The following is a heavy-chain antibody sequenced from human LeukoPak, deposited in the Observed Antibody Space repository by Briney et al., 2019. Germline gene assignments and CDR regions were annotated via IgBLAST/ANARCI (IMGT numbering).Heavy chain of an antibody. J-gene: IGHJ4*02. CDR2: ISNSGST. CDR3: ASETATHFFDY. CDR1: GGSIGGNSY. D-gene: IGHD2-15*01. Sequence: SETLSLTCTVSGGSIGGNSYWSWIRQPPGKGPEWIGHISNSGSTYYSPSLSSRVTISLDTSKNQFSLKLSSVTAADTAVYYCASETATHFFDYWGQGTLVTVSS. V-gene: IGHV4-61*01.